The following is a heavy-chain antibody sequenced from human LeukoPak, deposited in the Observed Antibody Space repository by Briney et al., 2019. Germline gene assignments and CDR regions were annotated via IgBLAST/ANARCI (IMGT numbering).Heavy chain of an antibody. CDR2: INPNSGGT. J-gene: IGHJ3*02. V-gene: IGHV1-2*02. Sequence: GASVKVSCTASGYTFTGYYMHWVRQAPGQGLEWMGWINPNSGGTNYAQKFQGRVTMTRDTSISTAYMELSRLRSDDTAVYYCARESAQQLVGGAFDIWGQGTMVTVSS. D-gene: IGHD6-13*01. CDR3: ARESAQQLVGGAFDI. CDR1: GYTFTGYY.